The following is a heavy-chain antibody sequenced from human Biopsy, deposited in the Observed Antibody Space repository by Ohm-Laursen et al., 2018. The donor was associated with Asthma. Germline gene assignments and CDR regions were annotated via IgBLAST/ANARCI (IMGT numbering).Heavy chain of an antibody. CDR3: ASDFPKDSVRYNFHF. D-gene: IGHD5-18*01. V-gene: IGHV1-24*01. J-gene: IGHJ4*02. Sequence: ASVRVSCKISGYSLTDLSMHGVRQAPGQGLEWMGGHDLEEGGTVNARRFQGRVTMTEDTSTDTSYMELSSLSSDDTAVYYCASDFPKDSVRYNFHFWGQGTLVTVSS. CDR2: HDLEEGGT. CDR1: GYSLTDLS.